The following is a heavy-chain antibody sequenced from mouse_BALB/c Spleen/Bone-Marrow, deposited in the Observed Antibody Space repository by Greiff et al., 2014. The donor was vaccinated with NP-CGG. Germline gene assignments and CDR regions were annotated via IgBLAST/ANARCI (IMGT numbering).Heavy chain of an antibody. CDR3: AKHDTTVVVDY. D-gene: IGHD1-1*01. V-gene: IGHV2-6-5*01. CDR1: GFSLTDYG. Sequence: QVQLKDSGPGLVAPSQSLSITCTVSGFSLTDYGVSWIRQPPGKGLEWLGVIWGGGITYYNSTLKSRLSISKGSSKSQVFLKMNSLQTDDTAMYYCAKHDTTVVVDYWGQGTTLTVSS. J-gene: IGHJ2*01. CDR2: IWGGGIT.